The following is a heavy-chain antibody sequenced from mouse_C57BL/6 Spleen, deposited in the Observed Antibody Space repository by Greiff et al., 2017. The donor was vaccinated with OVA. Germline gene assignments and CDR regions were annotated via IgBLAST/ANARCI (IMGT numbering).Heavy chain of an antibody. D-gene: IGHD1-1*01. V-gene: IGHV1-64*01. CDR2: IHPNSGST. Sequence: QVQLQQPGAELVKPGASVKLSCKASGYTFTSYWMHWVKQRPGQGLEWIGMIHPNSGSTNYNEKFKSKATLTVDKSSSTAYMQLSSLTSEDSAVYYCARFPITTYAMDYWGQGTSVTVSS. CDR3: ARFPITTYAMDY. CDR1: GYTFTSYW. J-gene: IGHJ4*01.